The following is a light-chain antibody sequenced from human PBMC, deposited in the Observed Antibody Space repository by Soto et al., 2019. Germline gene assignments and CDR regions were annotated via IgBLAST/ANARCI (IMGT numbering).Light chain of an antibody. CDR3: QQYKSYPIA. Sequence: DIQMTQSPSTLSASVGDRVTISCRASQNINSWLAWYQQTPGKAPKFLIHKASSLESGVPARFSGSGSGTEFTLTISGLQPDDFATDYCQQYKSYPIAFGGGTKVEI. CDR2: KAS. J-gene: IGKJ4*01. V-gene: IGKV1-5*03. CDR1: QNINSW.